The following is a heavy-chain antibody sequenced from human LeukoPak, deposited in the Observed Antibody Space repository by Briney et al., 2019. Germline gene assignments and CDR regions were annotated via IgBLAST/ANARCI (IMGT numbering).Heavy chain of an antibody. Sequence: PSGTLSLTCIVSGVSTTNGIYYWAWIRQSPGKGLEWIGSVHNVGSTYYNLSLRSRVTMSIDTSKNQFSLRLNSVTAADTAAYYRARHAEYNSGWHFYLDHWGQGILVTVSS. CDR3: ARHAEYNSGWHFYLDH. J-gene: IGHJ4*02. CDR1: GVSTTNGIYY. V-gene: IGHV4-39*01. CDR2: VHNVGST. D-gene: IGHD6-19*01.